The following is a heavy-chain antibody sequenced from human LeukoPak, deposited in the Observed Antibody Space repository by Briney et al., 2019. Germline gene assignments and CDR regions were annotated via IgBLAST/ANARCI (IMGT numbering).Heavy chain of an antibody. J-gene: IGHJ6*03. CDR2: IYYSGRT. V-gene: IGHV4-39*01. D-gene: IGHD3/OR15-3a*01. Sequence: SETLSLTCTVSGGSVSSSTYYWGWIRQPPGKGLEWIGSIYYSGRTYYNPPLKSRVTISVDTSKNQFSLKLSSVTAADTAVYYCASHFWTGYYYMDVWGKGTTVTVAS. CDR1: GGSVSSSTYY. CDR3: ASHFWTGYYYMDV.